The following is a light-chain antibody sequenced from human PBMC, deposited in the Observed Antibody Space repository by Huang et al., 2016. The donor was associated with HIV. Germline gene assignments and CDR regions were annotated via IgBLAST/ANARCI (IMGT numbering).Light chain of an antibody. J-gene: IGKJ1*01. Sequence: EIVLTQSPGTLSLSPGERATLSCRASQSVSSSYLAWYQKKPGQAPRLLFYGASSRATGIPDRFSGSGSGTDCTLTISRLEPEDFAVYYCQQYDSSPWTFGQGTKVEIK. CDR2: GAS. V-gene: IGKV3-20*01. CDR1: QSVSSSY. CDR3: QQYDSSPWT.